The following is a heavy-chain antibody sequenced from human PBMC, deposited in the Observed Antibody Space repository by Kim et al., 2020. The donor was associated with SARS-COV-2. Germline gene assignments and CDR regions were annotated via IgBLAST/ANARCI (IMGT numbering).Heavy chain of an antibody. J-gene: IGHJ4*01. CDR2: IYYSGST. D-gene: IGHD2-15*01. V-gene: IGHV4-31*03. CDR1: GGSISSGGYY. CDR3: ARVQGVVVAAPFDY. Sequence: SETLSLTCTVSGGSISSGGYYWSWIRQHPGKGLEWIGYIYYSGSTYYNPSLKIRVTISVDTSKNQFSLKLSSVTAADTAVYYCARVQGVVVAAPFDYWGQEPWSPSPQ.